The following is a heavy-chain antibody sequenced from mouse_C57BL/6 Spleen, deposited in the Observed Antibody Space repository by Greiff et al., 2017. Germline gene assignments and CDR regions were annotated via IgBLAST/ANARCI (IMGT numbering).Heavy chain of an antibody. D-gene: IGHD2-4*01. CDR1: GYTFTSYG. J-gene: IGHJ3*01. Sequence: QVQLQQSGAELARPGASVKLSCKASGYTFTSYGISWVKQRTGQGLEWIGEIYPRSGNTYYNEKFKGKATLTADKSSSTAYMELRSLTSEDSAVYFCAREGGYDYACAYWGQGTLVTVAA. CDR2: IYPRSGNT. V-gene: IGHV1-81*01. CDR3: AREGGYDYACAY.